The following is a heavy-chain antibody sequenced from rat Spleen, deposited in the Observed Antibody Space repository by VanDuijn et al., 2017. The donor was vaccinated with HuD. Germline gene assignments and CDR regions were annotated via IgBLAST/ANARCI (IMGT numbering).Heavy chain of an antibody. CDR3: ATNFKSGYWYFDF. D-gene: IGHD4-3*01. J-gene: IGHJ1*01. Sequence: EVQLVESGGGLVQPGNSLKLSCAASGFTFSDYVMAWVRQAPTKGLEWVASISTGGGNTYYRDSVKGRFTISRDNAKSTLYLQMESLRSEDTATCYCATNFKSGYWYFDFWGLGTMVTVSS. V-gene: IGHV5S23*01. CDR1: GFTFSDYV. CDR2: ISTGGGNT.